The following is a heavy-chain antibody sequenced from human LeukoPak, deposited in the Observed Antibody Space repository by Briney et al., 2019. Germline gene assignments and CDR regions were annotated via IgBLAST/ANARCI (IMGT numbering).Heavy chain of an antibody. D-gene: IGHD6-13*01. CDR1: GGSISTYY. CDR3: ARAGVMGAAGLFDY. V-gene: IGHV4-59*01. CDR2: IDYSGNT. J-gene: IGHJ4*02. Sequence: PSETLSLTCSVSGGSISTYYWSWIRQPPEQGLEWIGYIDYSGNTDYNPSLESRVTISVDMSENQLFLKVNSVTAADTAVYYCARAGVMGAAGLFDYWGPGTLVTVSS.